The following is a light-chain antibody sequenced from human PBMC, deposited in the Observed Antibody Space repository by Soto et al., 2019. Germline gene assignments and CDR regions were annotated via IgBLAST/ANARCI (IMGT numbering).Light chain of an antibody. CDR2: DVS. CDR1: SSDVGGYNY. Sequence: QSVLTQPASVSGSPGQSITISCTGTSSDVGGYNYVSWYQQYPGKAPKLMIYDVSNRPSGVPNRFSGSKSGNTASLTISGLQAEDEADYYCTSSTTSSTLVFGTGTKLTVL. J-gene: IGLJ1*01. CDR3: TSSTTSSTLV. V-gene: IGLV2-14*01.